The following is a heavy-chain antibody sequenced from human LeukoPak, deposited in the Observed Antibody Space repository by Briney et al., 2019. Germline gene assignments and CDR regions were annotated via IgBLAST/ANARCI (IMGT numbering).Heavy chain of an antibody. CDR3: ASSTVAARPNWFDP. CDR1: GFTFSSYA. D-gene: IGHD2-15*01. CDR2: ISYDGSNK. V-gene: IGHV3-30*04. J-gene: IGHJ5*02. Sequence: GGSLRLSCAASGFTFSSYAMHWVRQAPGKGLEWVAVISYDGSNKYYADSVKGRFTISRDNSKNTLYLQMNSLRAEDTAVYYCASSTVAARPNWFDPWGQGTLVTVSS.